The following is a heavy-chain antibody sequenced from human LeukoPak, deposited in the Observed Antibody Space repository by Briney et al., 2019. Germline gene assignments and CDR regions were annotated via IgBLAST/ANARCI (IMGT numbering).Heavy chain of an antibody. CDR1: GFTFSSYG. J-gene: IGHJ4*02. V-gene: IGHV3-33*01. Sequence: PGRSLRLSCAASGFTFSSYGMHWVRQAPGKGLEWVAVIWYDGCNKYYADSVKGRFTISRDNSKNTLYLQMNSLRAEDTAVYYCARGHKTTVTTRIFDYWGQGTLVTVSS. CDR2: IWYDGCNK. D-gene: IGHD4-17*01. CDR3: ARGHKTTVTTRIFDY.